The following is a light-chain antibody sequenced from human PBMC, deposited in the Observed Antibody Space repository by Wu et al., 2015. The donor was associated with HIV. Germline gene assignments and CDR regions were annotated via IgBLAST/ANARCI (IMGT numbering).Light chain of an antibody. CDR1: QRISNN. Sequence: SXXPGKSXLXCRASQRISNNFSLVSQKLRPAPRLLIYDASTRATGVPARFRGSGSGTDFTLTITNMESEDFAIYFCQQNKDWPLSFGGGTKVESK. V-gene: IGKV3-15*01. CDR2: DAS. J-gene: IGKJ4*01. CDR3: QQNKDWPLS.